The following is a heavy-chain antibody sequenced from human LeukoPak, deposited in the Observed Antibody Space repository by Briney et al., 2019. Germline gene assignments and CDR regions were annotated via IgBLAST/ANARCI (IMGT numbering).Heavy chain of an antibody. V-gene: IGHV3-33*01. CDR1: GFTFSSYG. CDR3: ARDLESEQQPDHRPRYYYYYGMDV. J-gene: IGHJ6*02. D-gene: IGHD6-13*01. Sequence: PGGSLRLSCAASGFTFSSYGMHWVRQAPGKGLEWVAVIWYDGSNKYYADSVKGRFTISRDNSKNTLYLQMNSLRAEDTAVYYCARDLESEQQPDHRPRYYYYYGMDVWGQGTTVTVSS. CDR2: IWYDGSNK.